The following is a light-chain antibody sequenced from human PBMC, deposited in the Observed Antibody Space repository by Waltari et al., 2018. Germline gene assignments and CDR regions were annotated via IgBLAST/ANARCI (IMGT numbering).Light chain of an antibody. Sequence: YELTPPPSVSVSPGQTDSITCSGDILGSKYASWYQHKAGQSPLLVIYQDINRPSGIPERFSGSKSGNTATLTISGTQAMDDADYFCQALGSNRWVFGGGTKLTVL. V-gene: IGLV3-1*01. J-gene: IGLJ3*02. CDR2: QDI. CDR3: QALGSNRWV. CDR1: ILGSKY.